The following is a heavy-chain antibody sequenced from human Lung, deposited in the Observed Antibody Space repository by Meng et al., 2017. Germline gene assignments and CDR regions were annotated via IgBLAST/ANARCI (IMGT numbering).Heavy chain of an antibody. CDR1: GGSFSDYY. CDR2: INHSGST. Sequence: QVPPQQSGAGLLKPSETLSLTCVVSGGSFSDYYWSWIRQPPGKGLEWIGEINHSGSTNYNPSLESRATISVDTSQNNLSLKLSSVTAADSAVYYCARGPTTMAHDFDYWGQGTLVTVAS. CDR3: ARGPTTMAHDFDY. D-gene: IGHD4-11*01. J-gene: IGHJ4*02. V-gene: IGHV4-34*01.